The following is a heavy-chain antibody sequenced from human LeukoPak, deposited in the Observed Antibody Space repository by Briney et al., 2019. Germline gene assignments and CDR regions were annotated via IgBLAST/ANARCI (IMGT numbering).Heavy chain of an antibody. CDR3: ARETLGLFEY. Sequence: SETLFLTCTVSGGSISSFYWSWIRQPPGKGLEWIGNIFYSGSTNYNTSLKNRVTISVDKSKSQFSLKLSSVTAADTAVYYCARETLGLFEYWGQGTLVTVSS. J-gene: IGHJ4*02. V-gene: IGHV4-4*08. CDR1: GGSISSFY. CDR2: IFYSGST.